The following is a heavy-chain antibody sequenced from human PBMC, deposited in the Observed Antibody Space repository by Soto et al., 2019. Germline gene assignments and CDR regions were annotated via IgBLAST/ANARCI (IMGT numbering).Heavy chain of an antibody. Sequence: QVHLVQSGAEVKKPGSSVKVSCKAPGGTFSNHAINWVRQAPGQGLEWMGRIIPIFSTTNYAQKLQGRVTMTADEATFTAYLELSSLKQDDTALYYCAREVAADGTFREDVFDIWGQGTLVTVSS. CDR1: GGTFSNHA. D-gene: IGHD6-13*01. CDR2: IIPIFSTT. CDR3: AREVAADGTFREDVFDI. V-gene: IGHV1-69*12. J-gene: IGHJ3*02.